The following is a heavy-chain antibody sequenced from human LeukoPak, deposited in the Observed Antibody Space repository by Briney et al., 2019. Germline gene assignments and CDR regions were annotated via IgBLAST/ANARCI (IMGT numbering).Heavy chain of an antibody. CDR3: ARRSIAPSEDLDY. V-gene: IGHV3-11*06. D-gene: IGHD6-6*01. CDR2: ISSSSSYT. J-gene: IGHJ4*02. CDR1: GFTFSDHY. Sequence: PGRSLRLSCAASGFTFSDHYMSWIRQAQGKGLEWVSYISSSSSYTNYADSVKGRFTISRDNAKNSLYLQMNSLRAEDTAVYYCARRSIAPSEDLDYWGQGTLVTVSS.